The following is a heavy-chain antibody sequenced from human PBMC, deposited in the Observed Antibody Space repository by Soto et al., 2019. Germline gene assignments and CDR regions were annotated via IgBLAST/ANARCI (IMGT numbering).Heavy chain of an antibody. CDR3: ARYGGHYYDSSGYSAGDY. CDR2: IYYSGST. CDR1: GGSISSSSYY. V-gene: IGHV4-39*01. J-gene: IGHJ4*02. Sequence: SETLSLTCTVSGGSISSSSYYWGWIRQPPGKGLEWIGSIYYSGSTYYNPSLKSRVTISVDTSKNQFSLKLSSVTAADTAVYYCARYGGHYYDSSGYSAGDYWGQGTLVTVSS. D-gene: IGHD3-22*01.